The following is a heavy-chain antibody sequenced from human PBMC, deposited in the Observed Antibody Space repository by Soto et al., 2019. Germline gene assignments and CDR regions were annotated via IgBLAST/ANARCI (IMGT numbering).Heavy chain of an antibody. CDR2: IYPGDSDT. CDR3: ARLNSYDFWSGYPFAEDYYYGMDV. J-gene: IGHJ6*02. Sequence: GESLKISCKGSGYSFTSYWIGWVRQMPGKGLEWMGIIYPGDSDTRYSPSFQGQVTISADKSISTAYLQWSSLKASDTAMYYCARLNSYDFWSGYPFAEDYYYGMDVWGQGTTVTVS. CDR1: GYSFTSYW. V-gene: IGHV5-51*01. D-gene: IGHD3-3*01.